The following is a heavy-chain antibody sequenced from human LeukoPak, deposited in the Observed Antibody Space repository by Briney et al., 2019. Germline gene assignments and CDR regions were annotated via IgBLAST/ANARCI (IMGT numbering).Heavy chain of an antibody. J-gene: IGHJ4*02. CDR2: ISAYNGNT. V-gene: IGHV1-18*01. CDR1: GYTFTSYG. D-gene: IGHD5-12*01. CDR3: ARERGHSGYDLALDY. Sequence: ALVKVSCKASGYTFTSYGISWVRQAPGQGLEWMGWISAYNGNTNYAQKLQGRVTMTTDTSTSTAYMELRSLRSDDTAVYYCARERGHSGYDLALDYWGQGTLVTVSS.